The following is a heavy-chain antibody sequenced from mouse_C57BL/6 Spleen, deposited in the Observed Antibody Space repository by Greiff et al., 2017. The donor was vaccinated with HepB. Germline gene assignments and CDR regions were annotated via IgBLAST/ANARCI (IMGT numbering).Heavy chain of an antibody. D-gene: IGHD3-3*01. CDR2: IDPETGGT. CDR1: GYTFTDYE. J-gene: IGHJ3*01. Sequence: VQLQQSGAELVRPGASVTLSCKASGYTFTDYEMHWVKQTPVHGLEWIGAIDPETGGTAYNQKFKGKAILTADKSSSTAYMELRSLTSEDSAVYYFTREGGFAYWGQGTLVTVSA. CDR3: TREGGFAY. V-gene: IGHV1-15*01.